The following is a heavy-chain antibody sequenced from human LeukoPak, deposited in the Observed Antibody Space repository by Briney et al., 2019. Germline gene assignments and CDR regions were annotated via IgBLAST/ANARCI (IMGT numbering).Heavy chain of an antibody. CDR2: ISSSSSYI. J-gene: IGHJ4*02. CDR3: AKDRLYDFWSGCTFLFDY. Sequence: GGSLRLSCAASGFTFSSYSMNWVRQAPGKGLEWVSSISSSSSYIYYADSVKGRFTISRDNAKNSLYLQMNSLRAEDTAVYYCAKDRLYDFWSGCTFLFDYWGQGTLVTVSS. CDR1: GFTFSSYS. V-gene: IGHV3-21*04. D-gene: IGHD3-3*01.